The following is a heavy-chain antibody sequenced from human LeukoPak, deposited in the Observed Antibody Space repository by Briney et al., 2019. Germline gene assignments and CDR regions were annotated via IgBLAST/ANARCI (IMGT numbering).Heavy chain of an antibody. D-gene: IGHD4-11*01. V-gene: IGHV1-18*01. CDR1: GYSFTHYG. J-gene: IGHJ4*02. Sequence: GASVKVSCTASGYSFTHYGIIWVRQTPGQGLQCMGWISAHNGNTNYAQKLQGRVTLTTDTSTSTVYMELRSLTSDDTAVYYCARAETTLRLNYWGQGTLVTVSS. CDR3: ARAETTLRLNY. CDR2: ISAHNGNT.